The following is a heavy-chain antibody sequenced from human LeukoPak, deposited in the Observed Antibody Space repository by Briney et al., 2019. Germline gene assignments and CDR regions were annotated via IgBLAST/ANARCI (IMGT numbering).Heavy chain of an antibody. V-gene: IGHV5-51*01. CDR1: GYSFTTYW. D-gene: IGHD2-2*01. J-gene: IGHJ6*02. CDR3: ARLVGYCSSTGCYGTDYYYYYGMDV. Sequence: GESLKISCKGSGYSFTTYWIGLVRQMPGKGLEWMGIIYPGDSDTRYSPSFQGQVTISADKSISTAYLQWSSLMASDTAMYYCARLVGYCSSTGCYGTDYYYYYGMDVWGQGTTVTVSS. CDR2: IYPGDSDT.